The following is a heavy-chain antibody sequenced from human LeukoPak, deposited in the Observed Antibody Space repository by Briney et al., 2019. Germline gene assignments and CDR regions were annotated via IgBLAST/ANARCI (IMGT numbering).Heavy chain of an antibody. V-gene: IGHV1-8*03. CDR1: GDTFTSYG. CDR2: MNPNSGNT. Sequence: ASVKVSCKASGDTFTSYGISWVRQATGQGLEWMGWMNPNSGNTGYAQKFQGRVTITRNTSISTAYMELSSLRSEDTAVYYCARGRIAADFWGQGTLVTVSS. J-gene: IGHJ4*02. CDR3: ARGRIAADF. D-gene: IGHD6-13*01.